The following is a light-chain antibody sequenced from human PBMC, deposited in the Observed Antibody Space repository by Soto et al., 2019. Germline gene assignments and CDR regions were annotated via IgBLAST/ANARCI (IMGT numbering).Light chain of an antibody. J-gene: IGLJ2*01. CDR3: SSYAGSNNLL. Sequence: QSALTQPPSASGSPGHSVTISCTGTSSDDGGYNYVSWYQQHPGKAPQLMIYEVSRRPSGVPDRFSGSKSGNTASLTVSGLQAEDEADYYCSSYAGSNNLLFGGGTKVTVL. V-gene: IGLV2-8*01. CDR2: EVS. CDR1: SSDDGGYNY.